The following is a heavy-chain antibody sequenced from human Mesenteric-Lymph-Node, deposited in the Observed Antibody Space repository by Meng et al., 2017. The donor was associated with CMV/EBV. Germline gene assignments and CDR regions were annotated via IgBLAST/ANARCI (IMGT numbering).Heavy chain of an antibody. D-gene: IGHD3-22*01. CDR2: IWYDGSNK. V-gene: IGHV3-33*01. CDR1: GFTFSSYG. J-gene: IGHJ6*02. CDR3: AREANYYDSSGSYGMDV. Sequence: GESLKISCAASGFTFSSYGMHWVRQAPGKGLEWVAVIWYDGSNKYYADSVKGRFTISRDNSKNSLYLQMNSLRAEDTAVYYCAREANYYDSSGSYGMDVWGQGTTVTVSS.